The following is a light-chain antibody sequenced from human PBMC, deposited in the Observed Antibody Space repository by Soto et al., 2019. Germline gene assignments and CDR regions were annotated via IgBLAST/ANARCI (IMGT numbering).Light chain of an antibody. CDR2: GAS. J-gene: IGKJ4*01. V-gene: IGKV1-39*01. Sequence: DIQMTQSQSSLSASVGDRVIITCRASQSISDYLNWYQQKPGKAPSLLIYGASSLQSGVPSRFSGSGSGTDLTLTISSLQPEDFATYYCQQGYSTPLTFGGGTKVEIK. CDR1: QSISDY. CDR3: QQGYSTPLT.